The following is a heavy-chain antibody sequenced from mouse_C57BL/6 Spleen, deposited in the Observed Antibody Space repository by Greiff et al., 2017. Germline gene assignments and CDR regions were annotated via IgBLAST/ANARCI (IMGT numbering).Heavy chain of an antibody. V-gene: IGHV1-61*01. CDR1: GYTFTSYW. D-gene: IGHD2-5*01. Sequence: QVQLQPGAELVRPGSSVKLSCKASGYTFTSYWMDWVKQRPGQGLEWIGNIYPSDSETHYNQKFKDKATLTVEKSSSSAYMQLSSLTSEDSAVYYCAIPPCYSNYGGFAYWGQGTLVTVSA. CDR2: IYPSDSET. CDR3: AIPPCYSNYGGFAY. J-gene: IGHJ3*01.